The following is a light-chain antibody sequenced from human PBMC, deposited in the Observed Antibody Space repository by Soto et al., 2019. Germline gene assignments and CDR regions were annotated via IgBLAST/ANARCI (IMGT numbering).Light chain of an antibody. CDR1: QTINRW. Sequence: DIHMTQSPATLSASLGDRVTITCRASQTINRWLAWYQQKPRKAPKLLIYDGSTLQSGVPSRFSGSGSGTEFTLTISSLQPEDIATYYCQQYDNPPITFGQGTRLEI. V-gene: IGKV1-5*01. CDR3: QQYDNPPIT. J-gene: IGKJ5*01. CDR2: DGS.